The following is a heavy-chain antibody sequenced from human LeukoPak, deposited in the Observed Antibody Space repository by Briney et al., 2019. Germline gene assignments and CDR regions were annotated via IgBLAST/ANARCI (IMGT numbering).Heavy chain of an antibody. CDR2: IGTAGDT. CDR1: GFTFSSYD. D-gene: IGHD1-26*01. V-gene: IGHV3-13*01. CDR3: ARALPVVGATTNYYYGMDV. J-gene: IGHJ6*02. Sequence: PGGSLRLSCAASGFTFSSYDMHWVRQATGKGLEWVSAIGTAGDTYYPGSVKGRFTISRENAKNSLYLQMNSLRAGDTAVYYCARALPVVGATTNYYYGMDVWGQGTTVTVSS.